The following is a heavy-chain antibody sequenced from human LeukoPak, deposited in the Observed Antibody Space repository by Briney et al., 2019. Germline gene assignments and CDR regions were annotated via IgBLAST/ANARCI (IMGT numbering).Heavy chain of an antibody. D-gene: IGHD3-16*01. CDR3: ARAYDYVWGTLGSFDY. J-gene: IGHJ4*02. CDR2: ISSSSSTI. Sequence: GGSQRLSCAASGFTFSSYAMHWVRQAPGKGLEWVSYISSSSSTIYYADSVKGRFTISRDNAKNSLYLQMNSLRAEDTAVYYCARAYDYVWGTLGSFDYWGQGTLVTVSS. V-gene: IGHV3-48*04. CDR1: GFTFSSYA.